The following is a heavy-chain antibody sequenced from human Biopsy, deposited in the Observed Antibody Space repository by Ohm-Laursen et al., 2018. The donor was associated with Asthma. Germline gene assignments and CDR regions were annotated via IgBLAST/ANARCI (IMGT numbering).Heavy chain of an antibody. Sequence: GASVKVSCKTSGHTFNSAGITWVRQAPGQGLEWMGWISVYNSNTKVAQKLQDRVTMITDTSTSTAYMELRSLRSDDTAVYFCARAVDYSHYYGIDVWGQGTTVTVS. CDR1: GHTFNSAG. CDR2: ISVYNSNT. V-gene: IGHV1-18*01. J-gene: IGHJ6*02. D-gene: IGHD3-10*01. CDR3: ARAVDYSHYYGIDV.